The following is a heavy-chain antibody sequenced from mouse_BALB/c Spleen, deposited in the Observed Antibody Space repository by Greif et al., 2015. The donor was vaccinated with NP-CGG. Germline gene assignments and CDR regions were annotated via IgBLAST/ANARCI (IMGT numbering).Heavy chain of an antibody. V-gene: IGHV1-77*01. CDR2: IYPGSGNT. D-gene: IGHD2-14*01. J-gene: IGHJ4*01. Sequence: LQESGAELARPGASVKLSCKASGYTFTDYYINWVKQRTGQGLEWIGEIYPGSGNTYYNEKFKGKATLTADKSSSTAYMQLSSLTSEDSAVYFCARKGVRRAMDYWGQGTSVTVSS. CDR1: GYTFTDYY. CDR3: ARKGVRRAMDY.